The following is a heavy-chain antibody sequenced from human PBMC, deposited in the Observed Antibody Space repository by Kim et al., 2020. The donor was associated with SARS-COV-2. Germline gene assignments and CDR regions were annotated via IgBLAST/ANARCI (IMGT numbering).Heavy chain of an antibody. J-gene: IGHJ4*02. CDR2: ISGDGGST. CDR3: AKAKRYYDSSGYREKFEY. Sequence: GGSLRLSCAASGFTFDDYAMHWVRQAPGKGLEWVSLISGDGGSTYYADSVKGRFTISRDNSKNSLYLQMNSLRTEDTALYYCAKAKRYYDSSGYREKFEYWGQGTLVTVSS. V-gene: IGHV3-43*02. D-gene: IGHD3-22*01. CDR1: GFTFDDYA.